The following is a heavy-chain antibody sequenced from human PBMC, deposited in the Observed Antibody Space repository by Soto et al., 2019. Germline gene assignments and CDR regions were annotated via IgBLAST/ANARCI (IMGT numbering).Heavy chain of an antibody. CDR2: IYYSGRT. Sequence: QVQLQESGPGLVKPSQTLSLTCPISGGSISSGDYYWSWIRHPPGKGLEWIGSIYYSGRTNYNPSLKSRLNISLDTSTNQFSLKLSSVTAADTAVYYCARMGLHWGELSRNWFDPWGQGTLVTVSS. V-gene: IGHV4-31*03. J-gene: IGHJ5*02. CDR3: ARMGLHWGELSRNWFDP. CDR1: GGSISSGDYY. D-gene: IGHD3-16*02.